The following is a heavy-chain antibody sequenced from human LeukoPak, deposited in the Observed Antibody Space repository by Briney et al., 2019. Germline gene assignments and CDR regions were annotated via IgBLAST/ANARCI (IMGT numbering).Heavy chain of an antibody. V-gene: IGHV3-23*01. J-gene: IGHJ4*02. Sequence: GGSLRLSCAASGFTFSSYSMSWVRQAPGKGLEWVSGTSDRGDYTYYADSVKGRFTISRDTSKDTLYLQMNSLRAEDTALYFCAKKAQYDGHYPLDYWGQGTLVTVSA. CDR1: GFTFSSYS. D-gene: IGHD4/OR15-4a*01. CDR3: AKKAQYDGHYPLDY. CDR2: TSDRGDYT.